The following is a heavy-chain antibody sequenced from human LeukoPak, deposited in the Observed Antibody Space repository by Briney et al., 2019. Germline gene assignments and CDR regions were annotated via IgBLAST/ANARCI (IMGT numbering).Heavy chain of an antibody. CDR1: GFTFNSYW. V-gene: IGHV3-7*04. CDR2: IKRDGSEK. CDR3: ARGGYYPDY. J-gene: IGHJ4*02. D-gene: IGHD3-22*01. Sequence: GGSLRLSCAASGFTFNSYWMSWARQAPGKGLEWVANIKRDGSEKYYVDSVKGRFTISRDNAKNSLYLQMNSLRAEDTAVYYCARGGYYPDYWGQGTLVTVSS.